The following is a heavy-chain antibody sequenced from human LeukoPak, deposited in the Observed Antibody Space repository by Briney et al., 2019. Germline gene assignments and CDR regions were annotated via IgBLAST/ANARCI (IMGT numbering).Heavy chain of an antibody. Sequence: GGSLRLSCAASGFIFSSYGMHWVRQAPGKGLEWVAFIRYDGRNKYYADSVRGRFTISRDNAKNSLYLQMNSLRPEDTAVYYCAKPLVRDRWFGESWGQGTLVSVSS. D-gene: IGHD3-10*01. CDR3: AKPLVRDRWFGES. CDR1: GFIFSSYG. J-gene: IGHJ5*02. CDR2: IRYDGRNK. V-gene: IGHV3-30*02.